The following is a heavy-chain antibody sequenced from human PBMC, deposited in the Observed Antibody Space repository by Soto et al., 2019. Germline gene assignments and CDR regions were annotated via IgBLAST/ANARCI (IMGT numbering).Heavy chain of an antibody. CDR3: ARVWGGAFDI. J-gene: IGHJ3*02. D-gene: IGHD3-10*01. Sequence: QVQLQESGPGLVKPSETLSLTCTVPGGSISSYYWSWIRQPPGKGLEWIGYIYYSGSTNYNPSLKSRVTISVDTSKNQFSLKLRCVTAADTAVYYCARVWGGAFDIWGQGTMVTVSS. V-gene: IGHV4-59*01. CDR1: GGSISSYY. CDR2: IYYSGST.